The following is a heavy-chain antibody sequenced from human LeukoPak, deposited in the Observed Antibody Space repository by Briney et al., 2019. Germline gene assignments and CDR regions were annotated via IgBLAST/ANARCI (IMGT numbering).Heavy chain of an antibody. J-gene: IGHJ3*02. V-gene: IGHV4-34*01. Sequence: SETLSLTCAVYGGSFSGYYWSWIRQPPGKALEWIGEINHSGSTNYNSSLKSRVTISVYTSKNQFSLKRRSVAAADTAVYYCARGPQTSIAAAGWGYAFDIWGQGTMVTVSS. CDR2: INHSGST. CDR3: ARGPQTSIAAAGWGYAFDI. CDR1: GGSFSGYY. D-gene: IGHD6-13*01.